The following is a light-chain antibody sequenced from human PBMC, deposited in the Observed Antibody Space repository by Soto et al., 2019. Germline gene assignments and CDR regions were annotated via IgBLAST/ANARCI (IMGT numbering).Light chain of an antibody. V-gene: IGLV1-44*01. Sequence: QSVLTQPPSASGTPRQRGTISCSGSSSHIGSNTVNWYQQLPGTAPKLLIYSNNQRPSGVPDRFSGSKSGTSASLAISGLQSEDEADYYCAAWDDSLNGLYVFGTGTKVTXL. J-gene: IGLJ1*01. CDR2: SNN. CDR3: AAWDDSLNGLYV. CDR1: SSHIGSNT.